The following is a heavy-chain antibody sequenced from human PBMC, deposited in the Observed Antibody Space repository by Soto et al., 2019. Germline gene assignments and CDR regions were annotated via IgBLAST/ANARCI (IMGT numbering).Heavy chain of an antibody. J-gene: IGHJ4*02. CDR2: IYYSGST. D-gene: IGHD1-26*01. Sequence: PSETLCLTCTFRVGYISIYYWSWIGQPPGKGLEWIGYIYYSGSTNYNPSLKSRVTISVDTSKNQFSLKLSSVTAADTAVYYCAAYVVGANGEDYFDYWGQGTMVTVSS. V-gene: IGHV4-59*01. CDR1: VGYISIYY. CDR3: AAYVVGANGEDYFDY.